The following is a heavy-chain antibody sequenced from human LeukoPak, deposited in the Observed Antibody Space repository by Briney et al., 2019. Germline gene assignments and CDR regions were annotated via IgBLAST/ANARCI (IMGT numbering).Heavy chain of an antibody. V-gene: IGHV1-18*01. CDR1: GYTFTSYG. CDR3: ARYSSPSLFFYGMDV. Sequence: ASVKVSCKASGYTFTSYGISWVRQAPGQGLEWMGWISAYNGNTNYAQKLQGRVTMTTDTSTSTAYMELRSLRSDDTAVYYCARYSSPSLFFYGMDVWGQGTTVTVSS. CDR2: ISAYNGNT. D-gene: IGHD6-6*01. J-gene: IGHJ6*02.